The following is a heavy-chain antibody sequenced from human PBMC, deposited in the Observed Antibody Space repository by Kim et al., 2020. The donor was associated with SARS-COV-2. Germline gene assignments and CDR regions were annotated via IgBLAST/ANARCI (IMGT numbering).Heavy chain of an antibody. J-gene: IGHJ6*02. D-gene: IGHD5-18*01. CDR3: ASLSRIQGHYYYYYGMDV. CDR1: GGSISSYY. Sequence: SETLSLTCTVSGGSISSYYWSWIRQPPGKGLEWIGYIYYSGSTNYNPSLKSRVTISVDTSKNQFSLKLSSVTAADTAVYYCASLSRIQGHYYYYYGMDVWGQGTTVTVSS. CDR2: IYYSGST. V-gene: IGHV4-59*13.